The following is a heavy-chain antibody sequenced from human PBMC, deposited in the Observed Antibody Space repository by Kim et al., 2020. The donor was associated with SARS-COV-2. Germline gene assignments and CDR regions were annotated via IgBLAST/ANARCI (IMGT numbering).Heavy chain of an antibody. J-gene: IGHJ6*01. D-gene: IGHD2-15*01. CDR2: INHSGST. CDR1: GGSFSGYY. CDR3: ARGPREVVVVVAARRGYYG. Sequence: SETLSLTCAVYGGSFSGYYWSWIRQPPGKGLEWIGEINHSGSTNYNPSLKSRVTISVDTSKNQFSLKLSSVTAADTAVYYCARGPREVVVVVAARRGYYG. V-gene: IGHV4-34*01.